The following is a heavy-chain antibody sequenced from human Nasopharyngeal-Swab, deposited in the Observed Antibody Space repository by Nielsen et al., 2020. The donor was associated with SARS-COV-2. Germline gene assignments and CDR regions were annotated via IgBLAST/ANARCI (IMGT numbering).Heavy chain of an antibody. V-gene: IGHV3-11*04. J-gene: IGHJ4*02. Sequence: GESLKISCAASGFTFSDYYMSWIRQAPGKGLEWVSYISSSGSTIYYADSVKGRFTISRDTAKNSLYLQMNSLRAEDTAVYYCARVESSGWFDYWGQGTLVTVSS. CDR2: ISSSGSTI. CDR3: ARVESSGWFDY. D-gene: IGHD6-19*01. CDR1: GFTFSDYY.